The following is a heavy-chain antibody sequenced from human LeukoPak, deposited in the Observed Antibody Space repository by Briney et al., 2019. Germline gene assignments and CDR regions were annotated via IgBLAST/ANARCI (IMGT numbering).Heavy chain of an antibody. CDR2: IKQDGSEK. CDR3: ANLGQKAAANY. V-gene: IGHV3-7*01. D-gene: IGHD6-13*01. J-gene: IGHJ4*02. Sequence: GGSLRLSCPASGFTFSSYCMSWVRQAPGKGLEWVANIKQDGSEKYYVDSVKGRFTISRDNAKNSLYLQMNSLRAEGTAVYYCANLGQKAAANYWGQGTLVTVSS. CDR1: GFTFSSYC.